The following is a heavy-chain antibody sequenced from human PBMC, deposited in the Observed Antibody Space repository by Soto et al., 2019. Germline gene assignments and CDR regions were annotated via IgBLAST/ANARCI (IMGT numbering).Heavy chain of an antibody. CDR1: GYTFTSNG. J-gene: IGHJ6*02. CDR3: VKDRDTNSWPSRDV. Sequence: QVHLVQSGAEVKRPGASVKVSCKASGYTFTSNGISWMRQASGQGLEWMGWVSAKNGDTNYAQKFQGRVIMTTDTSTTTAYMELRSLRSDDTAVYYCVKDRDTNSWPSRDVWGQGTTVTVSS. CDR2: VSAKNGDT. D-gene: IGHD6-13*01. V-gene: IGHV1-18*01.